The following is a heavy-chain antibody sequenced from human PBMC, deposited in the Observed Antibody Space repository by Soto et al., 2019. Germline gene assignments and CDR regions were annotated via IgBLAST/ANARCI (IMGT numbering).Heavy chain of an antibody. J-gene: IGHJ4*02. Sequence: QLKLQESGSGLVKPSQTLSLTCAVSGGSISRGGYSWSWIRQPPGKGLECIGYIYHSGSTYYSPSLKSRVTITVTRSKNQFYLKLSSVTAADTAVYYCARGPPLGYWGQGTLVTVSS. CDR3: ARGPPLGY. V-gene: IGHV4-30-2*01. CDR1: GGSISRGGYS. CDR2: IYHSGST.